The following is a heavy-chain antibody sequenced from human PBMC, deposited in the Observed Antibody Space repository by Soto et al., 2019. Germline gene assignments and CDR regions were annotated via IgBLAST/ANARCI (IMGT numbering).Heavy chain of an antibody. V-gene: IGHV4-59*01. J-gene: IGHJ4*02. Sequence: QVQLQESGPGLVKPSETLSLTCTVSGGSISSYYWSWIRQPPGKGLEWIGYIYYSGSTNYNPSLKSRVTISVDTSKNQFSLKLSSVTAADTAVYYCASGLTGTTFVYFDYWGQGTLVTVSS. CDR1: GGSISSYY. CDR2: IYYSGST. CDR3: ASGLTGTTFVYFDY. D-gene: IGHD1-20*01.